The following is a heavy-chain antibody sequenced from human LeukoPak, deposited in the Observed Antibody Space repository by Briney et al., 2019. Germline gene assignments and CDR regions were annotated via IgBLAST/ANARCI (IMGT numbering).Heavy chain of an antibody. J-gene: IGHJ5*02. CDR2: ISGSGGSK. Sequence: PGGSLRLSCAASGFTFSSYAMSWVRQAPGKGLEWVSAISGSGGSKYYADSVKGRFTISRDNSKNTLYLQMNSLRAEDTAVYYCAKVRHLMVAAAGTNWFDPWGQGTLVSVSS. CDR1: GFTFSSYA. CDR3: AKVRHLMVAAAGTNWFDP. V-gene: IGHV3-23*01. D-gene: IGHD6-13*01.